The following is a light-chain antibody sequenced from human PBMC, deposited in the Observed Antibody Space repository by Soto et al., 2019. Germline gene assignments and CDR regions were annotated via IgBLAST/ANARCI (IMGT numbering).Light chain of an antibody. CDR1: RSNIGTNS. CDR3: AAWDDILNGYV. CDR2: VAT. V-gene: IGLV1-44*01. Sequence: QPVLTQPPSASGTPGQRVTISCSGSRSNIGTNSVNWYQQLPGTAPKLLIYVATQRPSGVPDRFSGSKSGTSASLAISGLQSEDEADYYCAAWDDILNGYVIGTGTKLTVL. J-gene: IGLJ1*01.